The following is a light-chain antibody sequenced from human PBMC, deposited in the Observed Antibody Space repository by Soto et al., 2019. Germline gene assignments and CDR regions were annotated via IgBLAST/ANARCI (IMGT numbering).Light chain of an antibody. CDR3: QLYDGHSVFT. V-gene: IGKV1-5*01. J-gene: IGKJ4*01. CDR1: QSVTNW. CDR2: DAS. Sequence: DIQMTQSPSTPSASVGDRVTITCRASQSVTNWLAWYQQKPGKAPKLLIFDASSLQSGVPSRFSGGGSGTEFTLSISSLQPDDFATYYRQLYDGHSVFTFGGGTKVDIK.